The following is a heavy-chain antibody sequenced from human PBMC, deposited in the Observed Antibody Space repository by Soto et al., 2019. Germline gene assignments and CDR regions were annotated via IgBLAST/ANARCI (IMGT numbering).Heavy chain of an antibody. CDR2: INPKSGGT. CDR3: ARGHSTDCSNGLCSFFYHHQMAV. Sequence: ASVKGSCKASGYSFTDYHIHWVRQAPGQGLEWLGRINPKSGGTSTAQKFQGWVTMTRDRSISTVYMELTRLRSDDTAVYFCARGHSTDCSNGLCSFFYHHQMAVWGQRTTVTVSS. J-gene: IGHJ6*02. CDR1: GYSFTDYH. V-gene: IGHV1-2*04. D-gene: IGHD2-8*01.